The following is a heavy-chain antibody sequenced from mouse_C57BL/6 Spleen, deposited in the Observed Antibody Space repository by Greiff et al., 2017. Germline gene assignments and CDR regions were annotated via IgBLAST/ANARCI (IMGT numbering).Heavy chain of an antibody. CDR3: ARPRYYAMDY. V-gene: IGHV1-82*01. CDR1: GYAFSSSW. CDR2: IYPGDGDT. Sequence: VQLQQSGPELVKPGASVKISCKASGYAFSSSWMNWVKQRPGKGLEWIGRIYPGDGDTNYNGKFKGKATLTADKSSSTAYMQLSSLTSEYSAVYFCARPRYYAMDYWGQGTSVTVSS. J-gene: IGHJ4*01.